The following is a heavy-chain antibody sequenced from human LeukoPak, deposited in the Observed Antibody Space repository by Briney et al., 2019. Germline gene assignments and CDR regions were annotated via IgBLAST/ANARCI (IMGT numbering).Heavy chain of an antibody. CDR1: GFTFIMHA. V-gene: IGHV3-23*01. CDR3: ARRRGGTWGNFDS. CDR2: ISDSGGDT. D-gene: IGHD2-15*01. Sequence: GGSLRLSCTASGFTFIMHAMSWVRQAPGKGLEWVSAISDSGGDTYLDSVKGRFTISRDNSRNTVYLKMNSLRPEDTALYYCARRRGGTWGNFDSWGQGTLVTVSS. J-gene: IGHJ4*02.